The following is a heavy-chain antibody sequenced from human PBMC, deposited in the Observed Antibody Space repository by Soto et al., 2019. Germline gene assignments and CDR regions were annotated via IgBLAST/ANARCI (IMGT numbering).Heavy chain of an antibody. J-gene: IGHJ4*02. V-gene: IGHV4-39*01. D-gene: IGHD3-3*01. CDR3: ARGKRGTIFGVVHTPASYFDY. CDR1: GGSISSKNYY. Sequence: PSETLSLTCSVSGGSISSKNYYWGWIRQPPGKGLEWIGIIYYSGTTYYNPSLKSRVIISVDTSKNQFSLKLSSVTAADTAVYYCARGKRGTIFGVVHTPASYFDYWGQGTLVTASS. CDR2: IYYSGTT.